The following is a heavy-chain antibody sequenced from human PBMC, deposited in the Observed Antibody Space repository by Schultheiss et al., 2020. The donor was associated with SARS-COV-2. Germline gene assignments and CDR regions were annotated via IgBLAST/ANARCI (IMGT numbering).Heavy chain of an antibody. D-gene: IGHD3-22*01. CDR2: IYYSGST. J-gene: IGHJ6*02. CDR1: GFSLSTSGVG. CDR3: ARGHNYYDSSGYSAPYYYGMDV. Sequence: SGPTLVKPTQTLTLTCTFSGFSLSTSGVGVGWIRQPPGKGLEWIGYIYYSGSTNYNPSLKSRVTISVDTSKNQFSLKLSSVTAADTAVYYCARGHNYYDSSGYSAPYYYGMDVWGQGTTVTVSS. V-gene: IGHV4-61*08.